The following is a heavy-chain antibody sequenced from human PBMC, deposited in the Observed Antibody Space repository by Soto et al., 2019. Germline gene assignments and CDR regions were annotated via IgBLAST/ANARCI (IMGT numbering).Heavy chain of an antibody. D-gene: IGHD3-3*01. CDR1: GFTFSSYW. CDR3: ASRGGYDFWSGYYIDY. J-gene: IGHJ4*02. V-gene: IGHV3-7*01. Sequence: GGSLRLSCAASGFTFSSYWMSWVRQAPGKGLEWVANIKQDGSEKYYVDSVKGRFTISRDNAKNSLYLQMNSLRAEDTAVYYCASRGGYDFWSGYYIDYWGQGTLVTVSS. CDR2: IKQDGSEK.